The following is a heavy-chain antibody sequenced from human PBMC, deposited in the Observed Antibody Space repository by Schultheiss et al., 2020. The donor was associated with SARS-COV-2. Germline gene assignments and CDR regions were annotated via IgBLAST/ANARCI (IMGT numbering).Heavy chain of an antibody. Sequence: GESLKISCAASGFTFSSYAMSWVRQAPGKGLEWVSAISGSGGSTYYADSVKGRFTISRDNSKNTLYLQMNSLRAEDTAVYFCTRGRNVFDFWGQGTLVTVSS. CDR2: ISGSGGST. D-gene: IGHD3-16*01. CDR3: TRGRNVFDF. J-gene: IGHJ4*02. V-gene: IGHV3-23*01. CDR1: GFTFSSYA.